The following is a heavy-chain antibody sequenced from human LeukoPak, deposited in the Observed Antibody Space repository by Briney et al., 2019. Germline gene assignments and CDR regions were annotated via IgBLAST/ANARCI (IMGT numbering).Heavy chain of an antibody. J-gene: IGHJ5*02. CDR3: ARPYYYDSRVDP. Sequence: PSETLSLTCTVSGGSISSGDYYWSWIRQPPGKGLEWIAYMYYSGSTYYNPSLKSRVTMSADTSKNQLSLRLSSVTAADTAVYYCARPYYYDSRVDPWGQGILVTVSS. CDR2: MYYSGST. V-gene: IGHV4-30-4*01. D-gene: IGHD3-22*01. CDR1: GGSISSGDYY.